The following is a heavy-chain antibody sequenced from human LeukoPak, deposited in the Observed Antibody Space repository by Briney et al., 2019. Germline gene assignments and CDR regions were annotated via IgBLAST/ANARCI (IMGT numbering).Heavy chain of an antibody. CDR2: IYYSGST. Sequence: SSETLSLTCTVSGGSISSYYWSWIRQPPGKGLEWIGYIYYSGSTNYNPSLKSRVTISVDTSKNQFSLKLSSVTAADTAVYYCARSIAVGYDFWSGSMAPAAFDIWGQGTMVTVSS. CDR3: ARSIAVGYDFWSGSMAPAAFDI. V-gene: IGHV4-59*01. J-gene: IGHJ3*02. D-gene: IGHD3-3*01. CDR1: GGSISSYY.